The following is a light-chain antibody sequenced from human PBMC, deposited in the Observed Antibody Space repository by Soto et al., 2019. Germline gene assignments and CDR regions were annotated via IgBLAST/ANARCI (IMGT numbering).Light chain of an antibody. J-gene: IGKJ1*01. Sequence: DIVMTQSPLSLPVTPGEPASISCRSSQSLLQTNGYTYLDWYLQKPGQSPQLLIYLTSIQASGVHDRFSGSGSGTEFTLKISKVEAEDVGVYYCMQSLQTPPWTFGPGTKVEFK. CDR3: MQSLQTPPWT. CDR1: QSLLQTNGYTY. V-gene: IGKV2-28*01. CDR2: LTS.